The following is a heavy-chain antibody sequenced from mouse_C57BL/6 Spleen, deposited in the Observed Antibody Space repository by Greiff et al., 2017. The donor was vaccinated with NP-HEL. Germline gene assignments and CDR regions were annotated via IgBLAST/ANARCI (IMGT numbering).Heavy chain of an antibody. V-gene: IGHV5-9-1*02. CDR3: TRVDTTVVAKGYFDV. CDR2: ISSGGDYI. CDR1: GFTFSSYA. Sequence: EVQRVESGEGLVKPGGSLKLSCAASGFTFSSYAMSWVRQTPEKRLEWVAYISSGGDYIYYADTVKGRFTISRDNARNTLYLQMSSLKSEDTAMYYCTRVDTTVVAKGYFDVWGTGTTVTVSS. D-gene: IGHD1-1*01. J-gene: IGHJ1*03.